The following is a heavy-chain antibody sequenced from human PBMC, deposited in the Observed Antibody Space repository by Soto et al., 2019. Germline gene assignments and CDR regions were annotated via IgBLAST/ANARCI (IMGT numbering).Heavy chain of an antibody. V-gene: IGHV1-8*01. J-gene: IGHJ5*02. CDR3: ARKGYWTSSGSRGDFFSP. CDR1: GYTFTSYD. CDR2: MNPNSGNT. D-gene: IGHD6-6*01. Sequence: ASVKVSCKPSGYTFTSYDINWVRQSAGQGLEWMGWMNPNSGNTCYARKFQGRLSMTTNTSISTAYMELSSLRSEDTAIYFCARKGYWTSSGSRGDFFSPWGPGTVVTVSS.